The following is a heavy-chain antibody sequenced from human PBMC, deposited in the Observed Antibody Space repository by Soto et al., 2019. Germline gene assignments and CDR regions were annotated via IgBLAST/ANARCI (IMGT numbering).Heavy chain of an antibody. CDR2: IVPIFGTT. V-gene: IGHV1-69*15. Sequence: QVQLVQSGAEVKKPGSSVRVSCRSSGGTFSSSPLTWVRLAPGQGLECMGNIVPIFGTTKYAQKFQGRVSITADQSTRTTDLERSSLRPEDTAIYYCARSNTGGAFETWGQGTRVTVSA. J-gene: IGHJ3*02. CDR3: ARSNTGGAFET. CDR1: GGTFSSSP.